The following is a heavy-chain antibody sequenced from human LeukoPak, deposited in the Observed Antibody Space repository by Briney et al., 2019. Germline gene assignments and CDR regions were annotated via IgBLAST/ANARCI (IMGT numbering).Heavy chain of an antibody. D-gene: IGHD2-15*01. V-gene: IGHV4-39*07. CDR1: GGSISVSSYY. J-gene: IGHJ3*02. CDR3: ARVDCSGGSCYAFDI. Sequence: SETLSLTCTVSGGSISVSSYYWGWVRQPPGKGLEWIGSIYYSGSTYYSPSLKSRVTISVDTSQNQFSLKLSSVTAADTDVYYCARVDCSGGSCYAFDIWGQGTMVTVSS. CDR2: IYYSGST.